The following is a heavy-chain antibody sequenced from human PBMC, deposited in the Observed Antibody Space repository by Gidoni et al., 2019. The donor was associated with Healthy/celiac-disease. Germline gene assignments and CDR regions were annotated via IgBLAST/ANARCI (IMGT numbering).Heavy chain of an antibody. CDR3: TRGRDDFWSGYPSDDY. CDR2: IRSKADGGTT. Sequence: EVQLVESGGGLVQPGRSLRLSCTASGFTFGDYAMSWFRQAPGKGLEWVGFIRSKADGGTTEYAASVKGRFTISRDDSKSIAYLQMNSLKTEDTAVYYCTRGRDDFWSGYPSDDYWGQGTLVTVSS. D-gene: IGHD3-3*01. V-gene: IGHV3-49*03. CDR1: GFTFGDYA. J-gene: IGHJ4*02.